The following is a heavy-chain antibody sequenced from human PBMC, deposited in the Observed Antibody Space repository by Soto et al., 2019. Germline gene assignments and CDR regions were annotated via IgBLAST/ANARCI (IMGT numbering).Heavy chain of an antibody. J-gene: IGHJ4*02. CDR3: ARAPGALLWFGESAFDY. CDR1: GYTFTSYA. CDR2: INAGNGNT. D-gene: IGHD3-10*01. Sequence: ASVKVSCKASGYTFTSYAMHWVRQAPGQRLEWMGWINAGNGNTKYSQKFQGRVTITRDTSASTAYMELSSLRSEDTAVYYCARAPGALLWFGESAFDYWGQGTLVTVSS. V-gene: IGHV1-3*01.